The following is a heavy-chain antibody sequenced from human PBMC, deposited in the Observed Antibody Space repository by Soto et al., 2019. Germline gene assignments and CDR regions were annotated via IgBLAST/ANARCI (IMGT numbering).Heavy chain of an antibody. J-gene: IGHJ4*02. CDR2: IAPSDSYT. CDR3: ARQIYDSDTGPNFQSYFDS. D-gene: IGHD3-22*01. Sequence: LKISRRGSGDSCTSKWTSWVRQMPGKGLEWMGRIAPSDSYTNYSPSFQGHVTISANKSITTVFLQWSSLRASDTAMYYCARQIYDSDTGPNFQSYFDSWGQGTRVTVSS. V-gene: IGHV5-10-1*01. CDR1: GDSCTSKW.